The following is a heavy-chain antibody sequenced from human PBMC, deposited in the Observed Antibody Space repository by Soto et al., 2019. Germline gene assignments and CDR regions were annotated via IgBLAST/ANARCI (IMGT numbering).Heavy chain of an antibody. CDR3: AILPRGYSYVLEDY. CDR2: IIPIFGTA. V-gene: IGHV1-69*12. D-gene: IGHD5-18*01. Sequence: QVQLVQSGAEVKKPGSSVKVSCKASGGTFSSYVISWVRQAPGQGLEWMGGIIPIFGTANYAQKFQGRVTITADESTSTAYMELSSLRSEDTAVYYCAILPRGYSYVLEDYWGQGTLVTVSS. J-gene: IGHJ4*02. CDR1: GGTFSSYV.